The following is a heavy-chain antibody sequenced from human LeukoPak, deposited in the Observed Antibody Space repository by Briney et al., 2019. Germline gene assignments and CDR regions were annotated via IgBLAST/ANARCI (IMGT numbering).Heavy chain of an antibody. J-gene: IGHJ5*01. CDR1: GYSFTGYY. D-gene: IGHD3-22*01. V-gene: IGHV1-2*02. CDR2: INPNSGGT. Sequence: GASLSVPCKASGYSFTGYYIHWVRQAPGQGPEWMGCINPNSGGTKYAQRFQGRVTMTRDTSISTAYMDLSSLTSDDTAVYFCARGYRDSIGPCLDSWGQGTLVTVSS. CDR3: ARGYRDSIGPCLDS.